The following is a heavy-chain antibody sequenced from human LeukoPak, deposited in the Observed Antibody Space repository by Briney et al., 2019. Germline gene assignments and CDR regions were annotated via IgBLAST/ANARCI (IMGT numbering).Heavy chain of an antibody. V-gene: IGHV1-2*02. CDR1: GYTFTGYY. J-gene: IGHJ4*02. D-gene: IGHD6-19*01. Sequence: ASVKVSCKASGYTFTGYYMHWVRQAPGQGLEWMGWINPNSGGTNYAQKFQGRVTMTRDTSISTAYMELSRLRSDDTAVYYCARDQCGEWLVSCAIDSWGQGTLVIVSS. CDR2: INPNSGGT. CDR3: ARDQCGEWLVSCAIDS.